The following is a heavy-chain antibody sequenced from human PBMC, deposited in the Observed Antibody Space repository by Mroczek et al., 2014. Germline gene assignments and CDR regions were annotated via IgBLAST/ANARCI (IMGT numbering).Heavy chain of an antibody. CDR1: VGPSVVTT. CDR2: INHSGST. J-gene: IGHJ6*03. D-gene: IGHD3-3*01. V-gene: IGHV4-34*01. Sequence: QVQLQQWGAGLLKPSETLSLTCAVYVGPSVVTTGAGSASPRKGLEWIGEINHSGSTNYNPSLKSRVTISVDTSKNQFSLKLSSVTAADTAVYYCARGVGACYDFWSGYCHRYYYYYMDVWGKGTTVTVSS. CDR3: ARGVGACYDFWSGYCHRYYYYYMDV.